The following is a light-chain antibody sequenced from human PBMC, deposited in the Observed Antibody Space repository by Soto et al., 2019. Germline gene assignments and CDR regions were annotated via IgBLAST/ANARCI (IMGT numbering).Light chain of an antibody. J-gene: IGKJ5*01. Sequence: DIQMTQSPSSLSASLGDSVTITCRASQGINNLLAWYQQKPGKAPKSLIKTASILQSGVPSRFSGSGSETDFTLTISSLQPEDFATYYCQQYNSFPRTFGQGTRLEI. V-gene: IGKV1D-16*01. CDR3: QQYNSFPRT. CDR2: TAS. CDR1: QGINNL.